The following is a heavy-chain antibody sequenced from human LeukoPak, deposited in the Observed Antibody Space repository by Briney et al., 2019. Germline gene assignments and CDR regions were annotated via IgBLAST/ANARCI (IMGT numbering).Heavy chain of an antibody. Sequence: SETLSLTCTVSGGSISSYYWSWIRQPPGKGLEWIGYIYYSGSTNYNPSLKSRVTISVDTSKNQFSLKLSSVTAADTAVYYCARSYSSSSKAGYYYYGMDVWGQGTTVTVSS. J-gene: IGHJ6*02. D-gene: IGHD6-6*01. CDR3: ARSYSSSSKAGYYYYGMDV. CDR1: GGSISSYY. V-gene: IGHV4-59*01. CDR2: IYYSGST.